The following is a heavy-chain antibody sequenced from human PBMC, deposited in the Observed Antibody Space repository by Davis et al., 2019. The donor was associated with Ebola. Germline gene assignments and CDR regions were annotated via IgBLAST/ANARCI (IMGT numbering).Heavy chain of an antibody. Sequence: MPSETLSLTCAISDASISSGYYWGWIRQPPGKGLEWIGSIYHSGSTYYNPSLKSRVTISVDTSKNQFSLKLSSVTAADTAVYYCARHSPVGGYDFWSGYPTTDYWGQGTLVTVSS. CDR2: IYHSGST. V-gene: IGHV4-38-2*01. D-gene: IGHD3-3*01. J-gene: IGHJ4*02. CDR1: DASISSGYY. CDR3: ARHSPVGGYDFWSGYPTTDY.